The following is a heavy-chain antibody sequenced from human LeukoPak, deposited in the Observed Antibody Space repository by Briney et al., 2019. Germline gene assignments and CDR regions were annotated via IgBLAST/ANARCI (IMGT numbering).Heavy chain of an antibody. CDR1: GFTFSSYG. CDR2: IWYDGSNK. J-gene: IGHJ6*02. Sequence: QPGGSLRLSCAASGFTFSSYGMHWVRQAPGKGLEWVTIIWYDGSNKYYADSVKGRFSISRDNSKNTLYLQMNSLRAEDTAVYYCARDSTYYDFWSGYYVSHGMDVWGQGTTVTVSS. D-gene: IGHD3-3*01. V-gene: IGHV3-33*01. CDR3: ARDSTYYDFWSGYYVSHGMDV.